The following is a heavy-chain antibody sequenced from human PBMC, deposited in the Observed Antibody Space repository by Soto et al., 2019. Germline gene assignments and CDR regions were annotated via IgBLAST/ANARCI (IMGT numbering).Heavy chain of an antibody. CDR1: GGSMGPYY. V-gene: IGHV4-59*12. CDR3: ARRRVYRGFDP. J-gene: IGHJ5*02. Sequence: TLSLTCTVSGGSMGPYYWSWVRQPPGKGLEWIGDIYYNGKTDYNPALKSRVNLSVDTSKNQFSLKLSSVTAADTAVYYCARRRVYRGFDPWGQGTLVTVSS. CDR2: IYYNGKT.